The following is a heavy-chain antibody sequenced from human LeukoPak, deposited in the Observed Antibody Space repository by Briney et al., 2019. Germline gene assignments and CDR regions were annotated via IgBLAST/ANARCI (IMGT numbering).Heavy chain of an antibody. Sequence: AASVKVSCKASGGTFSSYAISWLRQAPGQGLEWMGRIIPIFGTANYAQKFQGRVTITTDESTSTAYMELSSLRSEDTAVYYCAVIAVAGKSDPWGQGTLVTVSS. D-gene: IGHD6-19*01. CDR2: IIPIFGTA. CDR3: AVIAVAGKSDP. J-gene: IGHJ5*02. V-gene: IGHV1-69*05. CDR1: GGTFSSYA.